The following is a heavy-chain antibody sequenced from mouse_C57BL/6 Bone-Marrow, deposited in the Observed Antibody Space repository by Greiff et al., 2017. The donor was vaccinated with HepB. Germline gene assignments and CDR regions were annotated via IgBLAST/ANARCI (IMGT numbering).Heavy chain of an antibody. V-gene: IGHV1-82*01. D-gene: IGHD1-1*01. J-gene: IGHJ2*01. CDR2: IYPGDGDT. CDR3: ARWLNYYGSSYGD. CDR1: GYAFSSSW. Sequence: QVQLKESGPELVKPGASVKISCKASGYAFSSSWMNWVKQRPGKGLEWIGRIYPGDGDTNYNGKFKGKATLTADKSSSTAYMQLSSLTSEDSAVYCCARWLNYYGSSYGDWGQGTTLTVSS.